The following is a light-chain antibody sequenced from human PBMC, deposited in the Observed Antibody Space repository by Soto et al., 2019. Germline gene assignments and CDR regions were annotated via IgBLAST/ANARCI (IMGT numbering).Light chain of an antibody. J-gene: IGKJ5*01. V-gene: IGKV3-20*01. CDR3: QRYGSSHLIT. CDR1: QSVSSSS. Sequence: ETVLTQSPGTLSLSPGERATLSCRASQSVSSSSLAWYQQRPGQAPRLLIYGTSSRANGIPDRFSGSGSGTDFTLTISRLEPEDFAVYFCQRYGSSHLITFGQGTRLEIK. CDR2: GTS.